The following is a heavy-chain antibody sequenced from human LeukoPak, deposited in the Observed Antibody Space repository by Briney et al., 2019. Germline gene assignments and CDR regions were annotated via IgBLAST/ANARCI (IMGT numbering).Heavy chain of an antibody. D-gene: IGHD4-17*01. CDR3: ARGDYGDYGLRWFDP. CDR1: GYTFTSYD. CDR2: MNPNSGNT. V-gene: IGHV1-8*03. J-gene: IGHJ5*02. Sequence: GASVKVSCKASGYTFTSYDINWVRRATGQGLEWMGWMNPNSGNTGYAQKFQGRVTITRNTSISTAYMELSSLRSEGTAVYYCARGDYGDYGLRWFDPWGQGTLVTVSS.